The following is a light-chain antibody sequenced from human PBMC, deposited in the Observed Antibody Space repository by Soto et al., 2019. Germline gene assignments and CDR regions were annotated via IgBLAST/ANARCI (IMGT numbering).Light chain of an antibody. CDR1: QGISTY. Sequence: DIQMTQSPSSLSTSVGDRVTITCRASQGISTYLAWYQQKPGKAPKLLIYAASTLQSGVPSRFSGSGSGTDFTLTISSLQPADVATYYCQKYNSAPQPFGQGTKVEIK. V-gene: IGKV1-27*01. CDR2: AAS. CDR3: QKYNSAPQP. J-gene: IGKJ1*01.